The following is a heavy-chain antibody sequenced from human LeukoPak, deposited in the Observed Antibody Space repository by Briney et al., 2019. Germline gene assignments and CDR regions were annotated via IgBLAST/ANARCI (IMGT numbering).Heavy chain of an antibody. Sequence: SETLSLTCTVSGGSISSYYWSWIRQPAGKGLEWIGRIYTSGSTNFNPSLNGRVSISRDTTKNLFSLRLRSVTAADTAVYFCAKGRVSSSTWYSTYYYYFYMDLWGKGTTVTVSS. V-gene: IGHV4-4*07. J-gene: IGHJ6*03. CDR3: AKGRVSSSTWYSTYYYYFYMDL. CDR2: IYTSGST. CDR1: GGSISSYY. D-gene: IGHD6-13*01.